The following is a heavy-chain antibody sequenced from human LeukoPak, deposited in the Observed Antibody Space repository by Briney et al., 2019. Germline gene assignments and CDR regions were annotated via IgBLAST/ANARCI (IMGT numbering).Heavy chain of an antibody. D-gene: IGHD4-11*01. CDR1: GFTFSSYS. Sequence: GGSLRLSCAASGFTFSSYSMNWVRQAPGKGLEWVSSISSSSSYIYYADSVKDRFTISRDNAKNSLYLQMNSLRAEDTAVYYCARESSNSNDYWGQGTLVTVSS. J-gene: IGHJ4*02. V-gene: IGHV3-21*01. CDR2: ISSSSSYI. CDR3: ARESSNSNDY.